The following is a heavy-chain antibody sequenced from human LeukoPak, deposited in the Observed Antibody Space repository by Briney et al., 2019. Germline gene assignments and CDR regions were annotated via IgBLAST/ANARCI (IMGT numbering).Heavy chain of an antibody. Sequence: SETLSLTCTVSGGSISSYYWSWIRHPPGKGLEWIGYIYYSGSTNYNPSLKSRVTISVDTSKNQFSLKLSSVTAADTAVYYCARDRGYSYGFDFDYWGQGTLVTVSS. V-gene: IGHV4-59*13. J-gene: IGHJ4*02. CDR1: GGSISSYY. CDR2: IYYSGST. D-gene: IGHD5-18*01. CDR3: ARDRGYSYGFDFDY.